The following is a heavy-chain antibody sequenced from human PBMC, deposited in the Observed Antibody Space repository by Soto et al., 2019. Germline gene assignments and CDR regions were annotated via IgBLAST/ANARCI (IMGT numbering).Heavy chain of an antibody. D-gene: IGHD3-10*01. CDR3: ARDSGWPILNFDN. CDR2: SSYDGRET. CDR1: DFDFSSYG. V-gene: IGHV3-30*03. Sequence: GGSLRLSCAASDFDFSSYGIHWVRQAPGKGLEWVAASSYDGRETFYADSAKGRFTVSKEMSKNTAFLQMNALRHEDTAVYFCARDSGWPILNFDNWGQGTPVTVS. J-gene: IGHJ4*02.